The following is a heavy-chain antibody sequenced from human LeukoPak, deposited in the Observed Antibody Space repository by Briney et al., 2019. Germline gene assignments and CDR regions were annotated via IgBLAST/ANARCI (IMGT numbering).Heavy chain of an antibody. CDR2: ISGSGGST. J-gene: IGHJ4*02. CDR3: AKDLLS. Sequence: GGSLRLSCAASGFTFSSYAMSWVRQAPGKGLEWVSAISGSGGSTYYADSVKGRFTISRDNSKNTLYPQIHSLRVEDTAVCYWAKDLLSWGERTLVSVST. CDR1: GFTFSSYA. V-gene: IGHV3-23*01.